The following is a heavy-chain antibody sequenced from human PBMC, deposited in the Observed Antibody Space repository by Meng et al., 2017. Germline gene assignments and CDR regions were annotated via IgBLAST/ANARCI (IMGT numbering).Heavy chain of an antibody. CDR1: GFSLSTSGMC. CDR2: IDWDDDK. Sequence: SGPTLVKPTQTLTLTCTFSGFSLSTSGMCVSWIRQPPGKALEWLALIDWDDDKYYSTSLKTRLTISKDTSKNQVVLTVTNMDPVDTATYYCARMHYYGSGSYRTYYYGMDVWGQGTTVTVSS. V-gene: IGHV2-70*01. D-gene: IGHD3-10*01. CDR3: ARMHYYGSGSYRTYYYGMDV. J-gene: IGHJ6*02.